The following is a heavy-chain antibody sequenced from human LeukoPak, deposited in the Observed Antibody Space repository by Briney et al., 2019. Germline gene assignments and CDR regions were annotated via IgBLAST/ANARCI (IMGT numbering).Heavy chain of an antibody. J-gene: IGHJ6*03. CDR2: IYTSGST. V-gene: IGHV4-4*07. CDR3: ARGAPRRRFYDSSGSRPYYYYMDV. D-gene: IGHD3-22*01. Sequence: SETLSLTCIVSGDSISNYYWSWIRQPAGKGLEWIGRIYTSGSTNYNPSLKSRVTMSVDTSKNQFSLKLSSVTAADTAVYYCARGAPRRRFYDSSGSRPYYYYMDVWGKGTTVTVSS. CDR1: GDSISNYY.